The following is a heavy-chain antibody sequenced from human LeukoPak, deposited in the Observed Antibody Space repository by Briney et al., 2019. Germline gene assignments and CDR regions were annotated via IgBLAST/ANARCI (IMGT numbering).Heavy chain of an antibody. CDR3: ARDSGTTGEVKFDP. Sequence: TLSLTCTVSGDSISRYYWSWIRQPAGKGLGWIGRIYNGGIITYNPSLKSRVTMSIDTSNNQFSLRLRFVTAADTAVYYCARDSGTTGEVKFDPWGQGTLVTVSS. J-gene: IGHJ5*02. V-gene: IGHV4-4*07. D-gene: IGHD3-10*01. CDR1: GDSISRYY. CDR2: IYNGGII.